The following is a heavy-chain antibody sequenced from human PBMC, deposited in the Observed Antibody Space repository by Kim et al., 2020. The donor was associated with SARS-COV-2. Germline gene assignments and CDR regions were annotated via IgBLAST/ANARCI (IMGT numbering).Heavy chain of an antibody. V-gene: IGHV3-33*01. J-gene: IGHJ4*02. D-gene: IGHD3-9*01. CDR3: ARDLSTASVDAEDY. Sequence: ADSAKGRFTTSRDNTKNTLYLHMSSLRAEDTAVYYCARDLSTASVDAEDYWGQGTLVTVSS.